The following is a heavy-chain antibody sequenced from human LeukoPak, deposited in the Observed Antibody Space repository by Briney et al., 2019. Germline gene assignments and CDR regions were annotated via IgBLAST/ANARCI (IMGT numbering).Heavy chain of an antibody. CDR2: ISRSSSSV. CDR1: GFTFSTFS. CDR3: VRDQPLSGGQGFFDY. Sequence: GGSLRLSCAASGFTFSTFSMNWVRQAPGKGPEWVSYISRSSSSVYYADSVKGRFTISRDNAKNSLYLQMNSLRAEDTAVYYCVRDQPLSGGQGFFDYWGQGARVTVSS. J-gene: IGHJ4*02. D-gene: IGHD7-27*01. V-gene: IGHV3-48*01.